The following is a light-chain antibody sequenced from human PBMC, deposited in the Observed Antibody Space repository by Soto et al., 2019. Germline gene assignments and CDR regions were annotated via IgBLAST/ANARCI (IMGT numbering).Light chain of an antibody. CDR3: SSYTTSSTRV. CDR1: SSDIGIYKY. J-gene: IGLJ1*01. V-gene: IGLV2-14*01. CDR2: EVT. Sequence: QSALTQPASVSGSPGQSIAISCTGSSSDIGIYKYVSWYQQHPGQVPKLIIYEVTNRPSGVSNRFSGSKSGNTASLTISGLQAEDVADYYCSSYTTSSTRVFGTGTKLTVL.